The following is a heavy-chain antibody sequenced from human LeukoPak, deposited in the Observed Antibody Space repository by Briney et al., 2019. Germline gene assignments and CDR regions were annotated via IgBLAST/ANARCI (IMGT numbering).Heavy chain of an antibody. CDR1: GGSFSGYY. CDR3: ARDHITMVRGGTGFDY. J-gene: IGHJ4*02. CDR2: INHSGST. D-gene: IGHD3-10*01. V-gene: IGHV4-34*01. Sequence: SETLSLTCAVYGGSFSGYYWSWIRQPPGKGLEWIGEINHSGSTNYNPSLKSRVTISVDTSKNQFSLKLCSVTAADTAVYYCARDHITMVRGGTGFDYWGQGTLVTVSS.